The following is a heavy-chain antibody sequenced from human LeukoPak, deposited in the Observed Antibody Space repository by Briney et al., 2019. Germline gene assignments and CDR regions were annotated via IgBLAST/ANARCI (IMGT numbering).Heavy chain of an antibody. J-gene: IGHJ4*02. CDR2: IRYDGSNK. CDR3: AKDLYNLRYSGG. V-gene: IGHV3-30*02. D-gene: IGHD1-26*01. Sequence: PGGSLRLSCAASGFTFSSYGMHWVRQAPGKGLEWVAFIRYDGSNKYYADSVKGRFTISRDNSKNTLYLQMNSLRAEDTAAYYCAKDLYNLRYSGGWGQGTLVTVSS. CDR1: GFTFSSYG.